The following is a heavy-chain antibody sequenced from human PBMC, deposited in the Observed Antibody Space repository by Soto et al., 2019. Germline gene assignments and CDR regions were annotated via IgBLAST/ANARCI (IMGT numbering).Heavy chain of an antibody. CDR3: ARDRSNSPDYFDY. V-gene: IGHV4-30-4*01. Sequence: SETLSPTCTVSGGSINSDASYWSWIRQPPGKGLEWIGHIYYRGRTSYPPSLESRLTLSLAPSKNQFALRLSTVNASDTAVYYCARDRSNSPDYFDYWGQGTLVTVSS. D-gene: IGHD6-6*01. CDR2: IYYRGRT. J-gene: IGHJ4*02. CDR1: GGSINSDASY.